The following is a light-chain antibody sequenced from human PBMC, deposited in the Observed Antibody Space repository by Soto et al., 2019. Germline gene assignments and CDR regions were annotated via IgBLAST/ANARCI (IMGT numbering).Light chain of an antibody. Sequence: RSQATRAVSPGRGSTLSCRASQSVRSNLAWYQQKPGQSPRLLIYGSSTRATGIPARFSGSGSGTQFTLTISSLQSEDFAVYYCQQYNNWPPAWTFAQGTKVDIK. CDR2: GSS. J-gene: IGKJ1*01. CDR3: QQYNNWPPAWT. V-gene: IGKV3-15*01. CDR1: QSVRSN.